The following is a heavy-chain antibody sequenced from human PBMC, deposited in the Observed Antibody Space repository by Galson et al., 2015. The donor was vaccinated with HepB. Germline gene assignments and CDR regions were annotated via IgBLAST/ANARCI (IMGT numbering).Heavy chain of an antibody. V-gene: IGHV3-74*01. CDR3: ARGSRTTMVRGVIIDYFDY. CDR1: GFTFSSYW. J-gene: IGHJ4*02. CDR2: INSDGSST. D-gene: IGHD3-10*01. Sequence: SLRLSCAASGFTFSSYWMHWVRQAPGKGLVWVSRINSDGSSTSYADPVKGRFTISRDNAKNTLYLQMNSLRAEDTAVYYCARGSRTTMVRGVIIDYFDYWGQGTLVTVSS.